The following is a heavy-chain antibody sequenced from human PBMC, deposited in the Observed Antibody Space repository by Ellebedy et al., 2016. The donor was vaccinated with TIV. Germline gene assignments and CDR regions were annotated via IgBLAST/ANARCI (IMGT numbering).Heavy chain of an antibody. J-gene: IGHJ1*01. CDR3: AKGDAAEYFQH. D-gene: IGHD5-24*01. CDR2: ISGGGST. Sequence: GGSLRLSCAASRFTFSSYAMSWVRQAPGKGLEWVSAISGGGSTYYADSVKGRFTISRDNSKNTLYLQMNSLRAEDTAVYYCAKGDAAEYFQHWGQGTLVTVSS. V-gene: IGHV3-23*01. CDR1: RFTFSSYA.